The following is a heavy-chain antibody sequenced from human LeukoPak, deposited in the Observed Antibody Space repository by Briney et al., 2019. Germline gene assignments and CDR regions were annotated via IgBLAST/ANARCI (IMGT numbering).Heavy chain of an antibody. J-gene: IGHJ4*02. V-gene: IGHV4-61*02. CDR1: GGSISSGSYY. D-gene: IGHD3-10*01. CDR3: ARLDVGSGSSDGYYFDY. CDR2: IYTSGST. Sequence: SLTLSLTCTVSGGSISSGSYYWSWIRQPAGKGLEWIGRIYTSGSTNYNPSLKSRVTISVDTSKNQFSLKLSSVTAADTAVYYCARLDVGSGSSDGYYFDYWGQGTLVTVSS.